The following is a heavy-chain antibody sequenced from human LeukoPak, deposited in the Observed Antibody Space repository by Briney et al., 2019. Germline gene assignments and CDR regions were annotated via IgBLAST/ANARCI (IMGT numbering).Heavy chain of an antibody. Sequence: QPGGSLRLSCAASGFTFSSYEMNWVRQAPGKGLEWVSYISSSGSTIYYADSVKGRFTISRDNAKNSLYQQMNSLRAEDTAVYYCARDVDSSSLMFDYYYYMDVWGKGTTVTVSS. D-gene: IGHD6-13*01. CDR2: ISSSGSTI. CDR3: ARDVDSSSLMFDYYYYMDV. J-gene: IGHJ6*03. V-gene: IGHV3-48*03. CDR1: GFTFSSYE.